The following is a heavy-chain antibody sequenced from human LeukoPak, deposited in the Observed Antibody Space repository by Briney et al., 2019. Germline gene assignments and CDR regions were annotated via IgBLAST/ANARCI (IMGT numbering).Heavy chain of an antibody. CDR1: GFTVSTNY. Sequence: GSLRLSCAASGFTVSTNYMSWVRQAPGKGLEWIGEINHSGSTNYNPSLKSRVTISVDTSKNQFSLKLSSVTAADTAVYYCARGAYVWGSYRYRYYFDYWGQGTLVTVSS. D-gene: IGHD3-16*02. J-gene: IGHJ4*02. CDR2: INHSGST. CDR3: ARGAYVWGSYRYRYYFDY. V-gene: IGHV4-34*01.